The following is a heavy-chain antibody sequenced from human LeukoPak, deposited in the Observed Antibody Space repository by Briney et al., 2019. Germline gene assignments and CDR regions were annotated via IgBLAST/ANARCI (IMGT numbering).Heavy chain of an antibody. CDR3: AKDTTRYCTNGVCHSPFDY. CDR1: GFTFTDAW. Sequence: GGSLRLSCAASGFTFTDAWMSWVRQAPGKGLEWVAVISYDGSNKYYADSVKGRFTISRDNSKNTLYLQMNSLRAEDTAVYYCAKDTTRYCTNGVCHSPFDYWGQGTLVTVSS. D-gene: IGHD2-8*01. CDR2: ISYDGSNK. J-gene: IGHJ4*02. V-gene: IGHV3-30*18.